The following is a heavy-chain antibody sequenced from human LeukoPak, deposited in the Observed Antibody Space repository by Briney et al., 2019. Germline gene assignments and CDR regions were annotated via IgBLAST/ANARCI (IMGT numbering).Heavy chain of an antibody. CDR3: AKDKRYCSSTSCYNWFDP. Sequence: GGSLRLSCAASGFTFNTHAMSWVRQAPGKGLEWVSAIGGSGANTFYADSVKGRFTISRDNSKNTLYLQMNSLRAEDTAVYYCAKDKRYCSSTSCYNWFDPWGQGTLVTVSS. D-gene: IGHD2-2*01. J-gene: IGHJ5*02. CDR1: GFTFNTHA. V-gene: IGHV3-23*01. CDR2: IGGSGANT.